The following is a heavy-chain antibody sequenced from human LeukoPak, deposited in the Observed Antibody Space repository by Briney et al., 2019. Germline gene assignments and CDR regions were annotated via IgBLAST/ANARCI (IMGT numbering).Heavy chain of an antibody. Sequence: GGSLRVSCTGSELTLSDHISDWVRQAPGKGLEWVGRSRRKSQSYTTEYAASVKDGFTISRDDSKNSLHLQMNSLKTEDTAVYFCTRDGGDSGNTAFDIWGQGTMVTVSS. J-gene: IGHJ3*02. CDR3: TRDGGDSGNTAFDI. V-gene: IGHV3-72*01. D-gene: IGHD3-16*01. CDR2: SRRKSQSYTT. CDR1: ELTLSDHI.